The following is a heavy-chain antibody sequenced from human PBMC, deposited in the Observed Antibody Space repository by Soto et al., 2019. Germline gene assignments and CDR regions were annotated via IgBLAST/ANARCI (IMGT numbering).Heavy chain of an antibody. CDR1: EFTFSSYG. J-gene: IGHJ6*02. CDR3: ATERLYYYGMDV. Sequence: GGSLRLSCAASEFTFSSYGMHWVRQAPGKGLEWVAVIWYDGSNKYYADSVKGRFTISRDNSKNTLYLQMNSLRADDTAVYYCATERLYYYGMDVWGQGTTVTVSS. CDR2: IWYDGSNK. V-gene: IGHV3-33*01.